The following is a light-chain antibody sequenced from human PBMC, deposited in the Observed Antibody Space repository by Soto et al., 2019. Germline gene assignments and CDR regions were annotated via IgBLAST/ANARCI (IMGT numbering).Light chain of an antibody. J-gene: IGKJ2*01. Sequence: DMVLTQSPGTLSLSPGERATLSCRASQSVSGSYLAWYQQKPGQSPRLLIYGASSRATGIPDRFSGSGSGTDFSLTISRLEPEDFAVYYCQEYGSSSYTFGQGTKLEIK. CDR1: QSVSGSY. CDR3: QEYGSSSYT. V-gene: IGKV3-20*01. CDR2: GAS.